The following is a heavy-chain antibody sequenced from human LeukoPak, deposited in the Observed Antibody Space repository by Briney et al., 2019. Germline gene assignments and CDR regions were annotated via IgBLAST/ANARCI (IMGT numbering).Heavy chain of an antibody. Sequence: SETLSLTCAVYGGSFSAHYWNWIRQVPGKGLEWIGGINHSGSTNSNPSLKGRATLSLDTSKNQFSLKLTSMTAADTAVYYCARGARPLGWFVVGRPPSEYYFDNWGQGTQVTVSS. CDR3: ARGARPLGWFVVGRPPSEYYFDN. J-gene: IGHJ4*02. V-gene: IGHV4-34*04. CDR1: GGSFSAHY. CDR2: INHSGST. D-gene: IGHD3-3*01.